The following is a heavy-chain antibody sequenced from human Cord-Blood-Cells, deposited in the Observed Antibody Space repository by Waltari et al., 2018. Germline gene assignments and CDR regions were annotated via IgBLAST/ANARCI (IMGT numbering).Heavy chain of an antibody. CDR1: GYTLTELS. CDR3: ATEQRYCSSTSCYGWFDP. Sequence: QVQLVQSGAEVKKPGASVKVSCKVSGYTLTELSMHWVRQAPGKWLEWMGGFDPEDGETIYAQKVQCRVTMTEDTSTDTAYMELSSLRSEDTAVYYCATEQRYCSSTSCYGWFDPWGQGTLVTVSS. V-gene: IGHV1-24*01. CDR2: FDPEDGET. D-gene: IGHD2-2*01. J-gene: IGHJ5*02.